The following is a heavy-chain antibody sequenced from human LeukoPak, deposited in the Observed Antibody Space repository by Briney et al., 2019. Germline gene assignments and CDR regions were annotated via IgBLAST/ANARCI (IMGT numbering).Heavy chain of an antibody. CDR3: ARETRYFDP. Sequence: SETLSLTCAVYGGSFSGYYWSWIRQPPGKGLEWIGEINHSGSTNYNPSLKSRVTISVDTSKDQFSLKLSSVTAAGTAVYYCARETRYFDPWGQGTLVTVSS. V-gene: IGHV4-34*01. J-gene: IGHJ5*02. CDR1: GGSFSGYY. CDR2: INHSGST. D-gene: IGHD1-1*01.